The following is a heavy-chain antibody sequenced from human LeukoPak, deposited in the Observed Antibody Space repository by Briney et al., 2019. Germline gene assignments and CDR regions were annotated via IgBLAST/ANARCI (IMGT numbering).Heavy chain of an antibody. CDR1: GGSISSYY. CDR2: INHSGST. J-gene: IGHJ6*03. D-gene: IGHD3-10*01. CDR3: AREDSGSYYNYYYFYMDV. Sequence: SETLSLTCTVSGGSISSYYWSWIRQPPGKGLEWIGKINHSGSTNYNPSLKSRVTISLDTSKTQFSLRLSSVTAADTAVYYCAREDSGSYYNYYYFYMDVWGKGTTVTISS. V-gene: IGHV4-59*12.